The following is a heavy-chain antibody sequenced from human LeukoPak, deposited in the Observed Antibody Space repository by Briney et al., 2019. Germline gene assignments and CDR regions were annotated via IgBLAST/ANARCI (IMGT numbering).Heavy chain of an antibody. CDR1: GGSISSGSYY. V-gene: IGHV4-61*02. Sequence: TSETLSLTCTVSGGSISSGSYYWSWIRQPAGKGLEWIGRIYTSGSTNYNPSLKSRVTISLDTSKNQFSLKLNSVTAADTAVYYCARGGFCAGDCYRSIDIWGQGTMVTVSS. J-gene: IGHJ3*02. CDR3: ARGGFCAGDCYRSIDI. CDR2: IYTSGST. D-gene: IGHD2-21*02.